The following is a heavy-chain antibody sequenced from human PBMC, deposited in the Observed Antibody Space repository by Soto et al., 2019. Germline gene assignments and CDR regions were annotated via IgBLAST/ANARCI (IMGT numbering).Heavy chain of an antibody. D-gene: IGHD3-10*01. CDR3: ASDTGGIGGSGHRGTEHYYYYYMDV. J-gene: IGHJ6*03. Sequence: SETLSLTCTVSGGSISSGGYYWILIRQHPGKGLEWIGYIYYSGSTYYNPSLKSRVTISVDTSKNQFSLKLSSVTAADTAVYYCASDTGGIGGSGHRGTEHYYYYYMDVWGKGTTVTVSS. CDR2: IYYSGST. V-gene: IGHV4-31*03. CDR1: GGSISSGGYY.